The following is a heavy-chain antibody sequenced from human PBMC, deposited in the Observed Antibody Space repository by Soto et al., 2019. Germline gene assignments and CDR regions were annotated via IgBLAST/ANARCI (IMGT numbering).Heavy chain of an antibody. CDR2: ISWNSDNI. D-gene: IGHD7-27*01. Sequence: EVQLVESGGGLVQPGRSLRLSCAASGFTFDDYVMHWVRQLPGKGLEWVSGISWNSDNIGYADSVKGRFTISRDNAKNSLYLQMNSLRVEDTALYYCAKDAVGNYYYYYMDVWGKGTTVTVSS. J-gene: IGHJ6*03. CDR3: AKDAVGNYYYYYMDV. CDR1: GFTFDDYV. V-gene: IGHV3-9*01.